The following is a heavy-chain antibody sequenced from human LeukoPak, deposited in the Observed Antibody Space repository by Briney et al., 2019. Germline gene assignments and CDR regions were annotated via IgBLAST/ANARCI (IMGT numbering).Heavy chain of an antibody. CDR2: INPNSGGT. CDR1: GYTFTGYY. Sequence: VASVKVSCKASGYTFTGYYMHWVRQAPGQGLEWMGWINPNSGGTNYAQKLQGRVTMTRDTSISTAYMELSRLRSDDTAVYYCARWKVATRPMTTDLYYYYMDVWGKGTTVTVPS. J-gene: IGHJ6*03. CDR3: ARWKVATRPMTTDLYYYYMDV. V-gene: IGHV1-2*02. D-gene: IGHD4-17*01.